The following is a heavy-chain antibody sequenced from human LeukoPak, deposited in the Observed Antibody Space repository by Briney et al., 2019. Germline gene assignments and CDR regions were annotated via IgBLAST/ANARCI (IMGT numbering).Heavy chain of an antibody. V-gene: IGHV5-51*01. CDR3: ARRRRSSSYDFWSAYADY. Sequence: KSGESLKNTCKGSGYSFTTYWIGWVRQMPGKGLEWMGIIYPGDSDTRYSPSFQGQVTISADKSISTAYLQWSSLKASDTAMYYCARRRRSSSYDFWSAYADYWGQGTLVTVSS. CDR2: IYPGDSDT. J-gene: IGHJ4*02. D-gene: IGHD3-3*01. CDR1: GYSFTTYW.